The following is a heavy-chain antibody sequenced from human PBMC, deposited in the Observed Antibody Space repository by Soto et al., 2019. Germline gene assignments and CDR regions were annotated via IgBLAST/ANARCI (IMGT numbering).Heavy chain of an antibody. CDR2: IIPIFGTA. V-gene: IGHV1-69*13. CDR3: ARMKSITLFGVVPADYYYYYGMDV. CDR1: GGTFSSYA. D-gene: IGHD3-3*01. Sequence: SVEVSCKXSGGTFSSYAISWVRQAPEQGLEWMGGIIPIFGTANYAQKFQGRVTITADESTSTAYMELSSLRSEDTAVYYCARMKSITLFGVVPADYYYYYGMDVWGQGTTVTVSS. J-gene: IGHJ6*02.